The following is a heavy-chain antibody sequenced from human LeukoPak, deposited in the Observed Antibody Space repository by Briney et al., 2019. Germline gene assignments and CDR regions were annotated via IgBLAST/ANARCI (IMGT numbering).Heavy chain of an antibody. CDR2: ISAYNGNT. CDR1: GYTFTSYG. CDR3: AEEGYDSSGYYYAD. V-gene: IGHV1-18*01. D-gene: IGHD3-22*01. J-gene: IGHJ4*02. Sequence: ASVKVSCKASGYTFTSYGISWVRQAPGQGLEWMGWISAYNGNTNYAQKLQGRVTMTTDTSTSTAYMELRSLISEDTAVYYCAEEGYDSSGYYYADWGQGTLVTVSS.